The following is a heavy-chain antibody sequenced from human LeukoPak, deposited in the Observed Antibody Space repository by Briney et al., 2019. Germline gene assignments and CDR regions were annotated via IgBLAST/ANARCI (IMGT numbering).Heavy chain of an antibody. J-gene: IGHJ4*02. D-gene: IGHD1-26*01. V-gene: IGHV3-13*01. CDR3: AALGDSIY. CDR2: IGHAGDT. CDR1: AFAFSSYD. Sequence: GGSLRLSCAASAFAFSSYDTHWVRQVSGKGLEWVSAIGHAGDTYYADSVKGRFTISREDAKNYFFLQMNSLRAGDTAVYFCAALGDSIYWGQGTLVTVSS.